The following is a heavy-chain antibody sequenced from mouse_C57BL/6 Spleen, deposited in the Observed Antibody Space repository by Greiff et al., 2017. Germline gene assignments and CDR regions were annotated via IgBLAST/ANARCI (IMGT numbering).Heavy chain of an antibody. V-gene: IGHV5S21*01. CDR2: ISSGGDYN. CDR3: ARREGDYDYFFAMDY. D-gene: IGHD2-13*01. Sequence: EVQLVESGEGLVKPGGSLKLSCAASGFTFSSYAMSWVRQTPEKRLEWVAYISSGGDYNYYADTVKGRFTISRDNARNTLYLQMSSLQSEDTAKYCARREGDYDYFFAMDYWGQGTSVTVSS. CDR1: GFTFSSYA. J-gene: IGHJ4*01.